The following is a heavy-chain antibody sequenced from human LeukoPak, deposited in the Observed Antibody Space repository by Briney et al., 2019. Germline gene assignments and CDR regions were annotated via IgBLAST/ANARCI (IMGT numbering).Heavy chain of an antibody. V-gene: IGHV4-4*07. D-gene: IGHD1-26*01. CDR1: GGSISTYY. CDR2: VYTSGST. Sequence: SETLSLTCTVSGGSISTYYWSWIRQPAGKGLEWIGRVYTSGSTNYNPSLKSRVTVSVDTSKNLFFLKLSSVTAADTAVYYCARCSGNYYYYYMDVWGKGTTVTISS. J-gene: IGHJ6*03. CDR3: ARCSGNYYYYYMDV.